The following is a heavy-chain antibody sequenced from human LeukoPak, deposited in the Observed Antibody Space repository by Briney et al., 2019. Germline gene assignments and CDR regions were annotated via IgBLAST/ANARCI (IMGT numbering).Heavy chain of an antibody. CDR3: ARDRPTGASRVFVVQ. Sequence: PGGSLRLSYTASGFTFSTYAMTWVRQAPGKGLEWISSMSSGSRYIYYADSVRGRFTISRDNTKNALYLTMNNLRAEDTAIYYCARDRPTGASRVFVVQWGQGTPVTVSS. D-gene: IGHD3-3*01. J-gene: IGHJ4*02. V-gene: IGHV3-21*06. CDR2: MSSGSRYI. CDR1: GFTFSTYA.